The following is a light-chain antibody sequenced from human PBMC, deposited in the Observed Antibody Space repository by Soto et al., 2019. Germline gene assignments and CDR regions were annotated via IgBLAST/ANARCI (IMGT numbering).Light chain of an antibody. J-gene: IGKJ5*01. CDR3: QQYHSDPIT. V-gene: IGKV4-1*01. Sequence: DIVMTQSPDSLAVSLGERATINCNSSQSVLSSSNNKNYLAWFQQKPGQPPKLLIYGASARQSGVPDRFIGSGSGADFSLTISSLQAEDVAVYYCQQYHSDPITFGQGTRLEIK. CDR1: QSVLSSSNNKNY. CDR2: GAS.